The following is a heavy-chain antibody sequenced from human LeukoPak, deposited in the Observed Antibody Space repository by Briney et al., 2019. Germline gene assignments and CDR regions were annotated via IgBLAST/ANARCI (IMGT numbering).Heavy chain of an antibody. Sequence: PGGSLRLSCAASGFTFSSHTMDWVRQAPGKGLEWVSSISSSSSCIYYADSVKGRFTISRDNAKNSLYLRMNSLRAEDTAVSSCAKGGDPYYYYYYMDVWGKGTTVPVSS. D-gene: IGHD3-16*01. J-gene: IGHJ6*03. V-gene: IGHV3-21*01. CDR3: AKGGDPYYYYYYMDV. CDR2: ISSSSSCI. CDR1: GFTFSSHT.